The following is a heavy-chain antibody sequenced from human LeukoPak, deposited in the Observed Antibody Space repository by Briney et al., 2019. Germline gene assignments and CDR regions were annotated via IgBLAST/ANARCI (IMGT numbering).Heavy chain of an antibody. D-gene: IGHD2-2*02. V-gene: IGHV1-8*01. CDR2: MNPNSGNT. CDR1: GYTFTSYD. J-gene: IGHJ6*02. Sequence: GASVKVSCKASGYTFTSYDINWVRQATGQGLEWMGWMNPNSGNTGYAQKFQGRVTMTRNTSISTAYMELSSLRSEDTAVYYCARPIYCSSTSCYNGMDVWGQGSTVTVS. CDR3: ARPIYCSSTSCYNGMDV.